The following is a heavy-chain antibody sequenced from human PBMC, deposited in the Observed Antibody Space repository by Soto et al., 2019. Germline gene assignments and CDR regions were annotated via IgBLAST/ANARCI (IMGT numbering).Heavy chain of an antibody. J-gene: IGHJ3*02. CDR3: ARQLIYSFDM. CDR2: ISSDRSTT. V-gene: IGHV3-74*01. CDR1: GFTPSANW. D-gene: IGHD1-1*01. Sequence: PGGSLRLSCAASGFTPSANWMHWVRQVPGKGLVWVSRISSDRSTTVYADFVKGRFTISRDNAKNTLYLQMNGLTAEVTAVYYCARQLIYSFDMWGQGTMVTVSS.